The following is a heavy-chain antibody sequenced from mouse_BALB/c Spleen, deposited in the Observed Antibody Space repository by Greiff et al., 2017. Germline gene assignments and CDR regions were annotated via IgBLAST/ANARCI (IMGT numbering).Heavy chain of an antibody. Sequence: QVQLQQSGAELMKPGASVKISCKATGYTFSSYWIEWVKQRPGHGLEWIGEILPGSGSTNYNEKFKGKATFTADTSSNTAYMQLSSLTSEDSAVYYGARRGFITTVVAGWYFDYWGQGTTLTVSS. J-gene: IGHJ2*01. CDR2: ILPGSGST. CDR3: ARRGFITTVVAGWYFDY. V-gene: IGHV1-9*01. CDR1: GYTFSSYW. D-gene: IGHD1-1*01.